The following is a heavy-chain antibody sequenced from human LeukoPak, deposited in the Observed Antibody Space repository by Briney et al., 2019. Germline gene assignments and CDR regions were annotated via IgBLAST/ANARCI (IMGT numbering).Heavy chain of an antibody. J-gene: IGHJ4*02. V-gene: IGHV3-30*18. CDR2: ISYDGSNK. CDR3: AKDGVRKSSSWDHFDY. CDR1: GFTFSSYG. D-gene: IGHD6-13*01. Sequence: PGGSLRLSCAASGFTFSSYGMHWVRQAPGKGLEWVAVISYDGSNKYYADSVKGRFTISRDNSKNTLYLQMNSLRAEDTAVYYCAKDGVRKSSSWDHFDYWGQGTRVTVSS.